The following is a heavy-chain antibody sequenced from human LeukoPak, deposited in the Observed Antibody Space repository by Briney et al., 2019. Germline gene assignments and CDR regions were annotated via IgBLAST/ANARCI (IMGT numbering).Heavy chain of an antibody. Sequence: GRSLRLSCAASGVTFSSFAIHWVRQAPGKGLEWVAVISYDGSNKYYADSVKGRFTISRDSSKNTLFLQMNSLRAEDTAVYYCAREQLYGYNYDYWGQGTLVTVSS. CDR2: ISYDGSNK. CDR1: GVTFSSFA. V-gene: IGHV3-30-3*01. J-gene: IGHJ4*02. D-gene: IGHD5-24*01. CDR3: AREQLYGYNYDY.